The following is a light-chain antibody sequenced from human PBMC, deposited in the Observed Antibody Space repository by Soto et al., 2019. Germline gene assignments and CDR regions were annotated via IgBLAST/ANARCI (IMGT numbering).Light chain of an antibody. CDR3: SSFTITTPVA. Sequence: QSALTQPGSVSGSPGQSITISCTGTSSDVVFYNYVSWYQQHPGKAPKLILYEVSNRPSGVSNRFSGSKSGSTASLTISGLQAEDEANYYCSSFTITTPVAFGGGTKLTVL. CDR2: EVS. CDR1: SSDVVFYNY. J-gene: IGLJ2*01. V-gene: IGLV2-14*01.